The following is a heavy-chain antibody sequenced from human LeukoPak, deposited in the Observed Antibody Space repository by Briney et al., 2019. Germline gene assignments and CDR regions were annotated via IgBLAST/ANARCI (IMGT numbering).Heavy chain of an antibody. Sequence: SETLSLTCAFYGGSFSGYYWRGIRQPPGKGRECIGEINHSGSTNYNPSLQSRVTIAVDTSKNQFSANLSSMTAADTAVYFCARGHALLLWYGGGENWFDPWGQGTLVTVSS. V-gene: IGHV4-34*01. CDR2: INHSGST. CDR1: GGSFSGYY. J-gene: IGHJ5*02. CDR3: ARGHALLLWYGGGENWFDP. D-gene: IGHD3-10*01.